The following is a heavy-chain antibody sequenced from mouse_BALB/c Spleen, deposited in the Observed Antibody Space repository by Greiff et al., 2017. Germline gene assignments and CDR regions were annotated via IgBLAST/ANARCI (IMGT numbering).Heavy chain of an antibody. CDR3: NAGDAEAWFAY. CDR2: INPGSGGT. V-gene: IGHV1-54*01. Sequence: QVQLKESGAELVRPGTSVKVSCKASGYAFTNYLIEWVKQRPGQGLEWIGVINPGSGGTNYNEKFKGKATLTADKSSSTAYMQLSSLTSEDTAVYYCNAGDAEAWFAYWGQGTLVTVSA. J-gene: IGHJ3*01. CDR1: GYAFTNYL.